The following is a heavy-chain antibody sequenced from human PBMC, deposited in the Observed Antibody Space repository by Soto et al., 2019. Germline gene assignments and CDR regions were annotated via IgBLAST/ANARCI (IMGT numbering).Heavy chain of an antibody. Sequence: PSETLSLTCTVSNYSISSGYYWGWIRQSPGEGLEWIVSMYHSGTTYYNPSLKSRVTISIDTSKNQFSLKLTSVTSADTAVYFCARVAFAPIDCWGQGNLVTVSS. CDR1: NYSISSGYY. D-gene: IGHD3-16*01. J-gene: IGHJ4*02. V-gene: IGHV4-38-2*02. CDR2: MYHSGTT. CDR3: ARVAFAPIDC.